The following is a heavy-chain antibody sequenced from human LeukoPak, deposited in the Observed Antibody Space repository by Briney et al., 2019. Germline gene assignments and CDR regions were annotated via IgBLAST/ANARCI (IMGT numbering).Heavy chain of an antibody. CDR1: GFTFSSYA. D-gene: IGHD3-10*01. V-gene: IGHV3-23*01. CDR3: AKDRSGSQPPVFWFDP. CDR2: ISGSGGST. J-gene: IGHJ5*02. Sequence: GGSLRLSCAASGFTFSSYAMSWVRQAPGKGLEWVSAISGSGGSTYYADSVKGRFTISRDNSKNTLYLQINSLRAEDTAVYYCAKDRSGSQPPVFWFDPWGQGTLVTVSS.